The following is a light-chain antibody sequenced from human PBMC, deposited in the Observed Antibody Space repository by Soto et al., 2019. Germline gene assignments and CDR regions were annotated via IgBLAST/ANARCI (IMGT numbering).Light chain of an antibody. CDR3: YSYAGSGPYV. V-gene: IGLV2-23*01. CDR2: EGT. J-gene: IGLJ1*01. Sequence: QSALTQPASVSGSPGQSITISCTGTNSDVGTYNLVSWYQQHPGKAPKLMTYEGTKRPSGVSNRFSGSNSGNTASLTISGLQDEDEADYYCYSYAGSGPYVFGTGTKLTVL. CDR1: NSDVGTYNL.